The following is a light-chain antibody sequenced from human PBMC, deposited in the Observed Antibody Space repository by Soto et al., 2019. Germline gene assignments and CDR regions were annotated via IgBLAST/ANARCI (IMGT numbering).Light chain of an antibody. J-gene: IGLJ1*01. CDR1: SSDVGSYDL. CDR3: CSYAGSDTYV. V-gene: IGLV2-23*02. Sequence: QLVLTQPASVSGSPGQSITISCTGTSSDVGSYDLVSWYQQHPGKAPKLVISDVTKRPSGVSNRFSGSKSGNTASLTISGLQAEDEADYYCCSYAGSDTYVFGTGTKLTVL. CDR2: DVT.